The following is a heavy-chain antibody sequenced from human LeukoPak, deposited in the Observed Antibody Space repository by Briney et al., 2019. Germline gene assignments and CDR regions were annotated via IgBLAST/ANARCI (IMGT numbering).Heavy chain of an antibody. CDR1: GGTFSTSA. CDR2: IIPVLNIT. V-gene: IGHV1-69*04. J-gene: IGHJ6*02. Sequence: SVKISCKTSGGTFSTSAITWVRQAPGQGLEWMGRIIPVLNITTYAQRFQGRVTITADTSTSTVYMELSSLRSEETAVYYCARDQGLTAPPPYSLDVWGQGTTVIASS. CDR3: ARDQGLTAPPPYSLDV. D-gene: IGHD5-18*01.